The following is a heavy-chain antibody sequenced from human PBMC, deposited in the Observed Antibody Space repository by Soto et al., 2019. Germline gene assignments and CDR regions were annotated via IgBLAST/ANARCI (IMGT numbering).Heavy chain of an antibody. Sequence: QITLNESGPTQVKPRQTLTLTCTFSGFSLTTSGVGVGWIHQSQGKAPEWLALIYWDDDKRYSPSLKSRLTITNDTSKNQVVRTMADLDPADTATYYCAHRVLRTVFGLVTTTAIYFDFWGQGTPVAVSS. CDR1: GFSLTTSGVG. J-gene: IGHJ4*02. CDR2: IYWDDDK. D-gene: IGHD3-3*01. CDR3: AHRVLRTVFGLVTTTAIYFDF. V-gene: IGHV2-5*02.